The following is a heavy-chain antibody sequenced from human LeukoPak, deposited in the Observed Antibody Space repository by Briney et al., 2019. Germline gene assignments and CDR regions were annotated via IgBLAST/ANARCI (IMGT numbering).Heavy chain of an antibody. CDR1: GFSFSLYP. J-gene: IGHJ4*02. Sequence: PGGSLRLSCAASGFSFSLYPMNWVRQAPGKGLEWLSNIRDSGGEMYYADSVKGRFTITRDNVKNTLYLQMNGLRVEDTAVYFCARDHNWAFDFWGRGSLVTVSS. V-gene: IGHV3-48*01. CDR2: IRDSGGEM. D-gene: IGHD1-1*01. CDR3: ARDHNWAFDF.